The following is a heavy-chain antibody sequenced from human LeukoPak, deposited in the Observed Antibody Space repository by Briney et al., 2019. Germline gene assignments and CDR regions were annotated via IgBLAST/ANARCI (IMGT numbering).Heavy chain of an antibody. Sequence: SETLSLTCAVYGESFSGYYWTWIRQPPGKGLEWIGEINHSGSTNYNPSLKSRVTISLDTSKNQFSLRLSSVTAADTAMYYCARGYREVGATRPLYYFDYWGQGTLVTVSS. CDR3: ARGYREVGATRPLYYFDY. CDR2: INHSGST. J-gene: IGHJ4*02. CDR1: GESFSGYY. D-gene: IGHD1-26*01. V-gene: IGHV4-34*01.